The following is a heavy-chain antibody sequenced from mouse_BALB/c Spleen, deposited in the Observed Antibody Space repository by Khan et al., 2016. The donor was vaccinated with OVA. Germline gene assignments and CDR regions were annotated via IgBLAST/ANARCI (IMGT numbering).Heavy chain of an antibody. CDR1: GYTFTSYN. V-gene: IGHV1S81*02. Sequence: MQLQQSGAELVKPGASLKLSCKASGYTFTSYNIYWVKQRPGQGLEWIGGINPCNGYTNYNEKFKSKATLTVEKSSSTAYMQLSGLVSQVSAVYWFAIGGAWVIVTSWFAVWGQGTLVTVSA. CDR3: AIGGAWVIVTSWFAV. D-gene: IGHD2-13*01. J-gene: IGHJ3*01. CDR2: INPCNGYT.